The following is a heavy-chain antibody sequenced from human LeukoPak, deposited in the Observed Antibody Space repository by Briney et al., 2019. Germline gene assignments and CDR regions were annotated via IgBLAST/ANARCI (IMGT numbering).Heavy chain of an antibody. CDR3: ARDHLAAAGPLYYYYGMDV. J-gene: IGHJ6*02. D-gene: IGHD6-13*01. Sequence: SETLSLTCAVSGGSISSSNWWSWVRQPPGKGLEWIGEIYHSGSTNYNPSLKSRVTISVDTSKNQFSLKLSSVTAADTAVYYCARDHLAAAGPLYYYYGMDVWGQGTTVTVSS. CDR2: IYHSGST. CDR1: GGSISSSNW. V-gene: IGHV4-4*02.